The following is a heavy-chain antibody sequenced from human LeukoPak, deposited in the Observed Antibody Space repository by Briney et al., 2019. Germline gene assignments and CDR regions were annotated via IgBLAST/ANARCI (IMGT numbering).Heavy chain of an antibody. D-gene: IGHD3-10*01. J-gene: IGHJ4*02. V-gene: IGHV3-48*03. CDR2: ISGSGNTI. CDR1: GFTFHTYD. CDR3: ARADSGTYYLFDY. Sequence: GGSLRLSCAASGFTFHTYDMNWVRQSPGKGLEWVSYISGSGNTIYYAGSVKGRFTISRDNTKNSLYLQMNSLRAEDTAVYYCARADSGTYYLFDYWGQGTLVTVSS.